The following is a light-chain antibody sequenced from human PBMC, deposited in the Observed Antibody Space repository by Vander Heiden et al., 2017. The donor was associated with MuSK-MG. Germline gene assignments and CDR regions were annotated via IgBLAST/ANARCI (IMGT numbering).Light chain of an antibody. J-gene: IGKJ4*02. V-gene: IGKV1-33*01. CDR3: QQEDNHPLT. CDR2: DTS. Sequence: DIQTTQPPSSLSASVGDRVTITCQASQGISKYLNWYQQKPGKAPKLLIYDTSNLETGVPSRFSGSGSGTDFTFTISSLQAEDLATYYCQQEDNHPLTFGGGTKVEIK. CDR1: QGISKY.